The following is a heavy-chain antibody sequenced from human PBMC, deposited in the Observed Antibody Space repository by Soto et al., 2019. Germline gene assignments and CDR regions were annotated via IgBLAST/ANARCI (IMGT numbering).Heavy chain of an antibody. CDR2: VSGYNGDT. CDR1: GYTFSRYG. D-gene: IGHD2-8*01. J-gene: IGHJ6*02. CDR3: AKNGQPPYYCYGMDV. V-gene: IGHV1-18*01. Sequence: GASVKVACKASGYTFSRYGISWVRQAPGQGLEWMGWVSGYNGDTKYAPKVQGRVTMTIDTSTYTAYMELRSLTSDDTAKYYCAKNGQPPYYCYGMDVWGQGTTVTVS.